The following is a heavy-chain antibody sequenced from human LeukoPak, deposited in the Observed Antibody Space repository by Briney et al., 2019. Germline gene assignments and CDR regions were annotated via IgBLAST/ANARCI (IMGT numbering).Heavy chain of an antibody. V-gene: IGHV3-30*18. D-gene: IGHD3-3*01. CDR3: AKEAVRFSYYFDY. CDR1: GFTFSSYG. J-gene: IGHJ4*02. CDR2: ISYDGSNK. Sequence: PGRSLRLSCAASGFTFSSYGMHWVRQAPGKGLEWVAVISYDGSNKYYADSVKGRFTISRDNSKNTLYLQMNSLRAEDTAVYYCAKEAVRFSYYFDYWGQGTLVTVSS.